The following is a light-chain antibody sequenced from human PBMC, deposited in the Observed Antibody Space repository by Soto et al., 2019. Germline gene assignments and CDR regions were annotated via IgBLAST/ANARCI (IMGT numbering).Light chain of an antibody. CDR2: DAS. Sequence: DIKMTQSPSSLSASVGDRVTITCQASQDISNYLKWYQQKPGKAPKLLIYDASNLETGGPSRFSGSGSGTDFTFTISSLQPEDIATYYCQQYDNLPLTCGGGTKVEIK. CDR1: QDISNY. V-gene: IGKV1-33*01. CDR3: QQYDNLPLT. J-gene: IGKJ4*01.